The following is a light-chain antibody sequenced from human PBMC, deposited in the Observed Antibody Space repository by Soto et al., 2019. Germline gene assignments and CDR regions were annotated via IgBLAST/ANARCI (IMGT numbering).Light chain of an antibody. Sequence: SYELTQPPSVSVSPGQTASITCSGDKLGDKYACWYQQKPGQSPVLVIYQDNKRPSGIPERFSGSNSGNTATLTISGTQAMDEADYYCQAWDSSTARYVFGTGTKLTVL. V-gene: IGLV3-1*01. CDR1: KLGDKY. CDR2: QDN. J-gene: IGLJ1*01. CDR3: QAWDSSTARYV.